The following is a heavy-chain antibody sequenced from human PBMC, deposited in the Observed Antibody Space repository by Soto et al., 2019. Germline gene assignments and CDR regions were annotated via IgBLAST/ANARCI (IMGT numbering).Heavy chain of an antibody. D-gene: IGHD3-3*01. Sequence: SQTLSLTCAISGDSVSSNSAAWNWIRQSPSRGLEWLGRTYYRSKWYNDYAVSVKSRITINPDTSKNQFSLQLNSVTPEDTAVYYCARDPTIFGAEAYYYYGMDVWGQGTTVTV. J-gene: IGHJ6*02. CDR1: GDSVSSNSAA. CDR2: TYYRSKWYN. V-gene: IGHV6-1*01. CDR3: ARDPTIFGAEAYYYYGMDV.